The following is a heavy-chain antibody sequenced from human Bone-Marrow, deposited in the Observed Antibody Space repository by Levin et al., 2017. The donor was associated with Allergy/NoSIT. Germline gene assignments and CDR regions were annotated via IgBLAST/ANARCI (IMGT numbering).Heavy chain of an antibody. J-gene: IGHJ5*02. Sequence: RASVKVSCKASGYTFTSYDINWVRLTTGQGLEWLGWMNPNTGNTGYAQKFQGRVTISSHTSVSTAYMELSSLRYEDTAVYFCARGCVPVTGTWSAYWCEPWGQGTLVTVSS. D-gene: IGHD6-19*01. V-gene: IGHV1-8*01. CDR1: GYTFTSYD. CDR3: ARGCVPVTGTWSAYWCEP. CDR2: MNPNTGNT.